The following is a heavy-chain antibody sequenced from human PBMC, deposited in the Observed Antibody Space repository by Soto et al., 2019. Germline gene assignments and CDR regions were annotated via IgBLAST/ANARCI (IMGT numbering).Heavy chain of an antibody. CDR3: ARATDCSSTSCYYTWFDP. CDR2: ISSSSSYI. D-gene: IGHD2-2*01. V-gene: IGHV3-21*01. J-gene: IGHJ5*02. CDR1: GFTFSSYS. Sequence: TGGSLRLSCAASGFTFSSYSMNWVRQAPGKGLEWVSSISSSSSYIYYADSVKGRFTISRDNAKNSLYLQMNSLRAEDTAVYYCARATDCSSTSCYYTWFDPWGQGTLVTVSS.